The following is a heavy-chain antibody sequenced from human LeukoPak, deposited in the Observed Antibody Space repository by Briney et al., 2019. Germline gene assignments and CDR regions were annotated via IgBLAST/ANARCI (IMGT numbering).Heavy chain of an antibody. Sequence: GASVKVSCKASGYTFTGYYMHWVRQAPGQGLEWMGWINTNTGNPTYAQGFAGRFVFSLDTSVSTAYLQISSLKAEDTAVYYCARGPPTVTTYVDYWGQGTLVTVSS. CDR1: GYTFTGYY. D-gene: IGHD4-11*01. J-gene: IGHJ4*02. CDR2: INTNTGNP. CDR3: ARGPPTVTTYVDY. V-gene: IGHV7-4-1*02.